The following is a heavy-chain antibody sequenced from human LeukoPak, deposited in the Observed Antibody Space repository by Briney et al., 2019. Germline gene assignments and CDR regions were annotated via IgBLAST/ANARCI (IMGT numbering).Heavy chain of an antibody. V-gene: IGHV3-23*01. CDR3: GKTTVGYSSGQKPAWPVDY. CDR1: GFTFGSHA. J-gene: IGHJ4*02. Sequence: PGGSLRLSCEASGFTFGSHAMYWVRQAPGKGLEWVAGIFGSGGSPHYADSVKGRFTISRDNSRNTVYLQINSLRAEGTAVYYCGKTTVGYSSGQKPAWPVDYWGQGTLVTVSS. D-gene: IGHD5-18*01. CDR2: IFGSGGSP.